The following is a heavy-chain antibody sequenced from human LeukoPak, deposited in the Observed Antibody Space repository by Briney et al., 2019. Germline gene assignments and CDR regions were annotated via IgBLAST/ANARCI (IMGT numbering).Heavy chain of an antibody. J-gene: IGHJ4*02. D-gene: IGHD3-22*01. Sequence: GGSLRLSCAASGFTFNDYAMHWVRQAPGKGLEWVSGIGWNSHIIGYEDSVKGRFTISRDNARNSLSLQMNSLRTEDTTFYYCAKDRDSSGFAPYFDYWGQGILVTVSS. CDR3: AKDRDSSGFAPYFDY. V-gene: IGHV3-9*01. CDR1: GFTFNDYA. CDR2: IGWNSHII.